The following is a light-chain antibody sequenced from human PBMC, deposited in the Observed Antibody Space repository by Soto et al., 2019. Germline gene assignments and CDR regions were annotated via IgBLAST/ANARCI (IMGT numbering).Light chain of an antibody. Sequence: QPVLTQPPSVSGAPGQRVTISCTGSSSNIGAGYDVHWYQQLPGTAPKLLFYGNSNRPSGVPDRFSGSKSGTSASLAITGLQAEDEADYYCQSYDSSLSGCVFGGGTKLTVL. V-gene: IGLV1-40*01. CDR2: GNS. CDR1: SSNIGAGYD. CDR3: QSYDSSLSGCV. J-gene: IGLJ3*02.